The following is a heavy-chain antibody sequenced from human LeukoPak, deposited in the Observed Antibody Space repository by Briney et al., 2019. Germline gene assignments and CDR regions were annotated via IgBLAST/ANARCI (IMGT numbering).Heavy chain of an antibody. CDR1: GFNSNNYW. Sequence: GGSLRLSCVASGFNSNNYWTHWVRQAPGKGLVWVSRIKGEGKSTSYADSVKGRFTISRDNAKNTLYLQMKSLRAEDTAVYYCARSRTLCSGGRCYFDFDYWGQGTLVTVSS. D-gene: IGHD2-15*01. CDR3: ARSRTLCSGGRCYFDFDY. V-gene: IGHV3-74*01. J-gene: IGHJ4*02. CDR2: IKGEGKST.